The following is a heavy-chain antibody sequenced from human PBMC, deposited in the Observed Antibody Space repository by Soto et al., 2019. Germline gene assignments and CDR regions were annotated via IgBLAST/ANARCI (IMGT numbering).Heavy chain of an antibody. CDR1: GYTFTNCY. D-gene: IGHD4-17*01. CDR3: ARDLPTVLTLSPTYYGMDV. J-gene: IGHJ6*02. CDR2: INPNDGST. Sequence: ASVKVSCKASGYTFTNCYLHWVRQAPGQGLEWMGIINPNDGSTTYPQKFQGRVTMTRDTSTSTVYMELGSLRSEDTAVYFCARDLPTVLTLSPTYYGMDVWGQGTTVTVS. V-gene: IGHV1-46*03.